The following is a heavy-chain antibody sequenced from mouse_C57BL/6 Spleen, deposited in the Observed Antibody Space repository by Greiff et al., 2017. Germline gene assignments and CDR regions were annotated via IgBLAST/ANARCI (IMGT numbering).Heavy chain of an antibody. CDR2: ISSGGSYT. D-gene: IGHD1-1*01. Sequence: EVKVVESGGDLVKPGGSLKLSCAASGFTFSSYGMSWVRQTPDKRLEWVATISSGGSYTYYPDSVKGRFTISRDNAKNTLYLQMSSLKSEDTAMYYCARHQTYGSSLYYFDYWGQGTTLTVSS. V-gene: IGHV5-6*01. CDR1: GFTFSSYG. CDR3: ARHQTYGSSLYYFDY. J-gene: IGHJ2*01.